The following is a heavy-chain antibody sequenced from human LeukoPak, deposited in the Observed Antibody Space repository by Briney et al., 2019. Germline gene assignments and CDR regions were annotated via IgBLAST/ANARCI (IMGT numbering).Heavy chain of an antibody. D-gene: IGHD3-22*01. CDR3: ARGHWYYYDSSGYYSFDY. CDR1: GFTFSSYS. Sequence: PGGSLRLSCAAPGFTFSSYSMNWVRQAPGKGLEWVSSISSSSSYIYYADSVKGRFTISRDNAKNSLYLQMNSLRAEDTAVYYCARGHWYYYDSSGYYSFDYWGQGTLVTVSS. J-gene: IGHJ4*02. CDR2: ISSSSSYI. V-gene: IGHV3-21*01.